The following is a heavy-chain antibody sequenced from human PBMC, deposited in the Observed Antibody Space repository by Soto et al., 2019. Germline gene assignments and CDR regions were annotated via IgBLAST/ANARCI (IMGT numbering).Heavy chain of an antibody. CDR3: ARATVRGYYYGMDV. CDR1: GYTFTGYY. D-gene: IGHD4-4*01. Sequence: QVQLVQSGAEVKEPGASVKVSCKASGYTFTGYYMHWVRQAPGQGLEWMGWINPNSGGTNYAQKFQGWVTMTRDTSISTAYMELSRLRSHDTAVYYCARATVRGYYYGMDVWGQGTTVTVSS. J-gene: IGHJ6*02. CDR2: INPNSGGT. V-gene: IGHV1-2*04.